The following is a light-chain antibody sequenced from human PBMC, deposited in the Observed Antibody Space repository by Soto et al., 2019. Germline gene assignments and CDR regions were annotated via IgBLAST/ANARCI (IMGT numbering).Light chain of an antibody. CDR1: TSNIESHT. CDR3: ASWDDSRKGV. Sequence: QSVLTQPPSASGTPGQRITISCSGTTSNIESHTVNWYQQVPGTAPKLLINTNNQRPSGAPDRFSGSKSGASASLAINGLQSEDEATYYCASWDDSRKGVFGTGTKVTVL. J-gene: IGLJ1*01. CDR2: TNN. V-gene: IGLV1-44*01.